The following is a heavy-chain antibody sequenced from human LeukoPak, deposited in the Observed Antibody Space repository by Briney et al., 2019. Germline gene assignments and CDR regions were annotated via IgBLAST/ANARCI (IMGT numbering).Heavy chain of an antibody. CDR2: INHSGSI. CDR3: ARESYSYGFDY. D-gene: IGHD5-18*01. V-gene: IGHV4-34*01. CDR1: GGSFSGYY. J-gene: IGHJ4*02. Sequence: SETLSLTCAVYGGSFSGYYWSWIRQPPGKGLEWIGEINHSGSINYNPSLKSRVTISVDTSKNQFSLKLSSVTAADTAVYYCARESYSYGFDYWGQGTLVTVSS.